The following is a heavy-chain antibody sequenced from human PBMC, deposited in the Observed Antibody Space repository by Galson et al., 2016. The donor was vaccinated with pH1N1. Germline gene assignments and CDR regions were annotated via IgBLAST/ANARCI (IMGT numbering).Heavy chain of an antibody. J-gene: IGHJ6*03. V-gene: IGHV4-61*10. CDR1: GGSISSGSYY. CDR3: ARAQAAADPYYYYYMDV. Sequence: SETLSLTCTVSGGSISSGSYYWSWIRQPAGKGLEWIGYIYTSGSTNYNPTLKSRVTISVDTSKNQSSLKLSSVTAADTAVYYCARAQAAADPYYYYYMDVWGKGTTVTVSS. CDR2: IYTSGST. D-gene: IGHD6-13*01.